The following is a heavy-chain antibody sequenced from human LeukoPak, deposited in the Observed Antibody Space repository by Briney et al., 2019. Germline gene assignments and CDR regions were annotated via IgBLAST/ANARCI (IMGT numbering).Heavy chain of an antibody. CDR3: ARDPEYYDSSGYDY. V-gene: IGHV3-7*01. D-gene: IGHD3-22*01. CDR1: GFTFSNAW. Sequence: GGSLRLSCAASGFTFSNAWMSWVRQAPGKGLEWVANINQDGSEKYYVDSVKGRFTISRDNAKNSLYLQMNTLRAEDTAVYYCARDPEYYDSSGYDYWGQGTLVTVSS. J-gene: IGHJ4*02. CDR2: INQDGSEK.